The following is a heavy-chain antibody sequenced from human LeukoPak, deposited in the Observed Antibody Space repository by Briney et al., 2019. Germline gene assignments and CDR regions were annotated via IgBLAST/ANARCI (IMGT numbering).Heavy chain of an antibody. J-gene: IGHJ1*01. V-gene: IGHV6-1*01. Sequence: SQTLSLTCALSGDSVSSNSAAWNWIRQSPPRGLEWLGRTYYRSKWYIDHAVSVKSRITINPDTSKNQFSLQLNSVTPEDTVVYYCARALSSGWSAEYLQHWGQGPLVTVSS. CDR1: GDSVSSNSAA. CDR3: ARALSSGWSAEYLQH. D-gene: IGHD6-19*01. CDR2: TYYRSKWYI.